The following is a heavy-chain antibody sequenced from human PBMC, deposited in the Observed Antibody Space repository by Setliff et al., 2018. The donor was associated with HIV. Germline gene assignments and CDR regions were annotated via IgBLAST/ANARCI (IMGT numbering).Heavy chain of an antibody. V-gene: IGHV3-7*01. J-gene: IGHJ6*03. CDR2: INEDGNEK. CDR3: ARDGRFYDTLTRYYNTHDQYMDV. CDR1: GFAFSGFW. D-gene: IGHD3-9*01. Sequence: TGGSLRLSCAASGFAFSGFWMGWARQAPGKGLEGVASINEDGNEKYYEDSVKGRFTISRDNAKNSLFLQMNVLRAEYTAVYYCARDGRFYDTLTRYYNTHDQYMDVWGTGTTVTVSS.